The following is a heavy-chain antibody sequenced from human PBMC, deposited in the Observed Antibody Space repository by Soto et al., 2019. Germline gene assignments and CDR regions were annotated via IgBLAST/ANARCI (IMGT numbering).Heavy chain of an antibody. CDR1: GYSIRRDDYY. V-gene: IGHV4-30-4*08. J-gene: IGHJ6*02. Sequence: SETLSLTCTVSGYSIRRDDYYWSWVRQSPGKGLEWIGYIYNTGSTYYNPSLKSRVTMSVDTSKNQVSLRLTSLTAADTAVYYCARGDGPRTTVYYYYAMDVWGQGTKVTVS. CDR3: ARGDGPRTTVYYYYAMDV. CDR2: IYNTGST. D-gene: IGHD4-17*01.